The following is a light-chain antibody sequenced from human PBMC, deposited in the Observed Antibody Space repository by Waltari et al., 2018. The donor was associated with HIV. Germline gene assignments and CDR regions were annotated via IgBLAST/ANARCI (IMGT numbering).Light chain of an antibody. CDR3: QQYGSSPWT. CDR2: GAS. CDR1: QSLTNRY. V-gene: IGKV3-20*01. Sequence: EIVLTQSPGTLSLSPGEGATLSCRASQSLTNRYLAWYQQKPGQAPRLLIDGASSRAIGIPDRFGGSGSGTDFTLTISKLEPEDFAVYYCQQYGSSPWTFGQGTKVEIK. J-gene: IGKJ1*01.